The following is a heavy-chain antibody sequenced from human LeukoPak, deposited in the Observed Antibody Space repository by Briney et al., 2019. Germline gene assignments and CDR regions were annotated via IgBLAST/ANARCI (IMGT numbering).Heavy chain of an antibody. CDR3: VRRADNYDSSAYSY. Sequence: GASVKVSCKASGYTFTSFDINWVRQATGQGLEWMRWMNPSSSNTGFAQKFQGRVTMTRDTSTTTAYMELSSLRSEDTAVYYCVRRADNYDSSAYSYWGQGTPVTVSS. D-gene: IGHD3-22*01. CDR1: GYTFTSFD. CDR2: MNPSSSNT. V-gene: IGHV1-8*01. J-gene: IGHJ4*02.